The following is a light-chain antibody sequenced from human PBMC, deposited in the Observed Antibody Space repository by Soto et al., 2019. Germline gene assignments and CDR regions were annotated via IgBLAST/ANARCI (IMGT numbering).Light chain of an antibody. CDR3: CSYAGSYTWV. V-gene: IGLV2-11*01. Sequence: QSVLTQPRSVSGSPGQSVTISCTGTSSDVGGYNFVSWYQQHPGKAPKLIIYDVSKRPSGVPDRFTGSKSGNTASLTISGLQAEDAADYYCCSYAGSYTWVFGGGTQLTGL. CDR1: SSDVGGYNF. J-gene: IGLJ3*02. CDR2: DVS.